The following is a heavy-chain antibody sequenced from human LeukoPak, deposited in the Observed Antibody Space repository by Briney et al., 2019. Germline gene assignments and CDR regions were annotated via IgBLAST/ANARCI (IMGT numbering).Heavy chain of an antibody. D-gene: IGHD5-18*01. J-gene: IGHJ4*02. Sequence: GGSLRLSCEASGFTFGSHAMYWVRQAPGKGLEWVAGTFGSGGSPHYADSVKGRFTISRDNSRNTVYLQINSLRADDTAVYYCGKTTVGYSSGQKPAWPVDYWGQGTLVTVSS. CDR2: TFGSGGSP. V-gene: IGHV3-23*01. CDR3: GKTTVGYSSGQKPAWPVDY. CDR1: GFTFGSHA.